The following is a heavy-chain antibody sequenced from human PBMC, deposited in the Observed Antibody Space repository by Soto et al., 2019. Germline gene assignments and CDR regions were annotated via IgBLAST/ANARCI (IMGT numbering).Heavy chain of an antibody. J-gene: IGHJ6*02. CDR3: ASLSRPYCSSTSCYSTLPGYGMDV. CDR1: GFTFSSYE. V-gene: IGHV3-48*03. Sequence: PGGSLRLSCAASGFTFSSYEMNWVRQAPGKGLEWVSYISSSGSTIYYADSVKGRFTISRDNAKNSLYLQMNSLRAEDTAVYYCASLSRPYCSSTSCYSTLPGYGMDVWGQGTTVTVSS. CDR2: ISSSGSTI. D-gene: IGHD2-2*01.